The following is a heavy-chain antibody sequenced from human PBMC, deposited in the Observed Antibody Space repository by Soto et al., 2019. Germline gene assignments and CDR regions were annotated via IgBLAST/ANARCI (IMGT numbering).Heavy chain of an antibody. CDR2: IYHSGST. CDR3: ARVAGTTTYFDY. D-gene: IGHD1-1*01. CDR1: GYSISSGYY. V-gene: IGHV4-38-2*01. J-gene: IGHJ4*02. Sequence: PSETLSLTCAVSGYSISSGYYWGGIRQPPGKGLEWIGSIYHSGSTYYNPSLKSRVTISVDTSKNQFSLKLSSVTAADTAVYYCARVAGTTTYFDYWGQGTLVTVSS.